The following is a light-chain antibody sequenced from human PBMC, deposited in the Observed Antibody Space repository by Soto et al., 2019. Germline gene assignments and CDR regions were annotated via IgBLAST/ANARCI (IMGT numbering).Light chain of an antibody. CDR1: QSVSNNY. Sequence: EIAMTQSPGTLSLFPGERAALSGLASQSVSNNYLAWYQQKPGQAPRLLIYGASNRATGIPDRFSGSGSGTDFTLTISRLEPEDFAVYYCQQYGSSGTFGQGTRLEIK. V-gene: IGKV3-20*01. CDR2: GAS. J-gene: IGKJ5*01. CDR3: QQYGSSGT.